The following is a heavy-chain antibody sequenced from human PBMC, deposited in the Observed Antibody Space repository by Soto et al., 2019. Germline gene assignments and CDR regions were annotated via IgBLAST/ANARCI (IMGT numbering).Heavy chain of an antibody. V-gene: IGHV4-59*01. Sequence: SETLSLTCTVSGASISSSYWSWIRQSPGKGLEWFGYVYYSGSTNYNPSLKSRVTISVDTSKNQFSLKLSSVTAADTAVYYCARGYYDTSGQSNTFDIWGQGTMVTVSS. CDR3: ARGYYDTSGQSNTFDI. D-gene: IGHD3-22*01. CDR1: GASISSSY. CDR2: VYYSGST. J-gene: IGHJ3*02.